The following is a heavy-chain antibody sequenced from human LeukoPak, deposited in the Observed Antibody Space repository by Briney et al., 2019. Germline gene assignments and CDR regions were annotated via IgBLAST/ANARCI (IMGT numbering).Heavy chain of an antibody. CDR3: ARTRAGSVDI. Sequence: PGGSLRLSCAASGFTFITYWMSWVRQAPGKGLEWVANIKEDGSEEYYVESVKGRFTISRDNAKNSLYLQMNNLRAEDTAVYYCARTRAGSVDIWGQGTMVTVSS. J-gene: IGHJ3*02. CDR1: GFTFITYW. V-gene: IGHV3-7*04. D-gene: IGHD6-13*01. CDR2: IKEDGSEE.